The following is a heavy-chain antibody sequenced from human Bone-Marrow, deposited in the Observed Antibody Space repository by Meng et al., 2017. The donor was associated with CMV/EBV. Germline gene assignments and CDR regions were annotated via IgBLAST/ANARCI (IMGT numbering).Heavy chain of an antibody. J-gene: IGHJ4*02. D-gene: IGHD3-10*01. CDR3: AKDLYSYGSGSCFDY. Sequence: SGFSFSNNVMSWVRQAPGKGLEWVSATSGSGGSTYYADSVKGRFTISRDNSKNTLYLQMNSLRAEDTAVYYCAKDLYSYGSGSCFDYWGQGTLVTVSS. CDR1: GFSFSNNV. V-gene: IGHV3-23*01. CDR2: TSGSGGST.